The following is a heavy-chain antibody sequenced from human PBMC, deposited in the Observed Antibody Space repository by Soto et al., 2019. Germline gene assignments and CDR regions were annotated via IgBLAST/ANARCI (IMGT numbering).Heavy chain of an antibody. V-gene: IGHV3-48*03. Sequence: GGSLRLSCAASGFTFSNYEMNWVRQAPGKGLEWVSYIGTRGRTIYYADSVKGRFTISRDNAKNSLYLQMNSLRAEDTAVYYCARDPATYSGKFDYGLDVWGQGTTVTVSS. CDR3: ARDPATYSGKFDYGLDV. J-gene: IGHJ6*02. D-gene: IGHD4-4*01. CDR1: GFTFSNYE. CDR2: IGTRGRTI.